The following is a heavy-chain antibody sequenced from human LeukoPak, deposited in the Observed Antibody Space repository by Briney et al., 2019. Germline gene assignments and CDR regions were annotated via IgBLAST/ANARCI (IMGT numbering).Heavy chain of an antibody. V-gene: IGHV3-74*01. J-gene: IGHJ4*02. D-gene: IGHD3-16*01. CDR2: INEDATTI. CDR3: VRDLILVWTPGDDFDF. Sequence: GSLRLSCAASGFAFSAYWMHWVRQAPGKGLEWVSRINEDATTITYADSVKGRFIISRDNSKKSLYLQMNNLRAEDTAVYYCVRDLILVWTPGDDFDFWGQGTLVIVSS. CDR1: GFAFSAYW.